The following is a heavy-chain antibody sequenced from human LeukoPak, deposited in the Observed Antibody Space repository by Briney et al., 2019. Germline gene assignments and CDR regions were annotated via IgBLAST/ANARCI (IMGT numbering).Heavy chain of an antibody. D-gene: IGHD6-13*01. CDR2: IYYSGST. V-gene: IGHV4-59*12. J-gene: IGHJ4*02. Sequence: SETLSLTCTVSGGSISSYYWSCIRQPPGKGLEWIGYIYYSGSTNYNPSLKCRVTISVDTSKNQFSLKLSSVTAADTAVYYCARGDSSSCPPDYWGQGTLVTVSS. CDR1: GGSISSYY. CDR3: ARGDSSSCPPDY.